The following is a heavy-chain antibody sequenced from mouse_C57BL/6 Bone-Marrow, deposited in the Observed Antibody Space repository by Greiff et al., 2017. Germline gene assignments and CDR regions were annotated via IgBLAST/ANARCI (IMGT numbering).Heavy chain of an antibody. CDR2: IHPNSGST. Sequence: QVQLQQPGTELVKPGASVKLSCKASGYTFTSYWMHWVKQRPGQGLEWIGMIHPNSGSTNYNEKFKSKATLTVDKSSSTAYMQLSSLTSEDSAVYYCARHYYGSSYPAWCAYWGQGTLVTVSA. CDR1: GYTFTSYW. V-gene: IGHV1-64*01. D-gene: IGHD1-1*01. CDR3: ARHYYGSSYPAWCAY. J-gene: IGHJ3*01.